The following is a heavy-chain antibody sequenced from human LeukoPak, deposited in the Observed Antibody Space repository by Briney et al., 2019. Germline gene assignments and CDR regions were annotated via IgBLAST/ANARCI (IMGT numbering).Heavy chain of an antibody. CDR3: ARDPPYYYGSGSHMDV. D-gene: IGHD3-10*01. J-gene: IGHJ6*03. Sequence: GGSLRLSCAASGFTFSSYGMYWVRQAPGKGLEWVATISYDGSNTYYADSLKGRFTISRDISKNTLYLQMNSLRAEDTAVYYCARDPPYYYGSGSHMDVWGKGTTVTISS. CDR2: ISYDGSNT. CDR1: GFTFSSYG. V-gene: IGHV3-30*03.